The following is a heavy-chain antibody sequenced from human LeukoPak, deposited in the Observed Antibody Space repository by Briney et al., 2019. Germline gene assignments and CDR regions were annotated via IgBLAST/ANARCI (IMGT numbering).Heavy chain of an antibody. D-gene: IGHD2-2*01. CDR3: ASRFPVPAARATMNYYYYYGMDV. J-gene: IGHJ6*02. Sequence: SVKVSCKASGSTFSSYAISWVRQAPGQGLEWMGGIIPIFGTANYAQKFQGRVTITADESTSTAYMELSSLRSEDTAVYYCASRFPVPAARATMNYYYYYGMDVWGQGTTVTVSS. CDR2: IIPIFGTA. CDR1: GSTFSSYA. V-gene: IGHV1-69*13.